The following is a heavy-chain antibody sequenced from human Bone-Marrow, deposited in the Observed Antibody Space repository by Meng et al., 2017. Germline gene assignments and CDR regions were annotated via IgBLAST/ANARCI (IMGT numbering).Heavy chain of an antibody. D-gene: IGHD3-10*01. V-gene: IGHV4-34*01. CDR3: ARESGRRYYYYYYGMDV. CDR1: GFTFSRFW. Sequence: GSLRLSCAASGFTFSRFWMSWVRQPPGKGLEWIGEINHSGSTNYNPSLKSRVTISVDTSKNQFSLKLSSVTAADTAVYYCARESGRRYYYYYYGMDVWGQGTTVTVSS. J-gene: IGHJ6*02. CDR2: INHSGST.